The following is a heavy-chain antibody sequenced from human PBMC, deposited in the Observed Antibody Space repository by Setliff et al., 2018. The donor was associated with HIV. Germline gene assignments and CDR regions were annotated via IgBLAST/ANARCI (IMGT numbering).Heavy chain of an antibody. Sequence: GASVKVSCKASGYVFSNYGISWVRQAPGQGLEWMGWISVHSGNTKSAQNIQGRVTMTTDASTTTAYMELRSLRSDDTAIYYCARLPKPDSSGWGYFDFWGQGTLVTVSS. J-gene: IGHJ4*02. V-gene: IGHV1-18*01. CDR3: ARLPKPDSSGWGYFDF. CDR1: GYVFSNYG. D-gene: IGHD3-22*01. CDR2: ISVHSGNT.